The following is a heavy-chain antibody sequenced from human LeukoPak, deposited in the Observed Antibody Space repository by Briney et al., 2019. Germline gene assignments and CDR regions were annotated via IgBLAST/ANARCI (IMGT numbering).Heavy chain of an antibody. Sequence: PSQTLSLTCTVSGGSISSGSYYWSWNRQPAGKGLEWIGRIYTSGSTNYNPSLKSRVTMSVDTSKNQFSLKLSSVTAADTAVYYCARDDIAARRENWFDPWGQGTLVTVSS. V-gene: IGHV4-61*02. CDR1: GGSISSGSYY. D-gene: IGHD6-6*01. J-gene: IGHJ5*02. CDR2: IYTSGST. CDR3: ARDDIAARRENWFDP.